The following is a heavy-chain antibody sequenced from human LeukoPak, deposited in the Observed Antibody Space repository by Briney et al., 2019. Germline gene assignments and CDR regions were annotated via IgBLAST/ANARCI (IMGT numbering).Heavy chain of an antibody. J-gene: IGHJ4*02. V-gene: IGHV3-23*01. Sequence: GGSLRLSCAASGFTFTNYAMSWVRQAPGKGLEWVSAISGSGGSTYSADSVKGRFTISRDNSKNTLYLQMNSLRAEDTAVYYCARLICSGGGCLWGQGTLVTVSS. CDR3: ARLICSGGGCL. D-gene: IGHD2-8*01. CDR2: ISGSGGST. CDR1: GFTFTNYA.